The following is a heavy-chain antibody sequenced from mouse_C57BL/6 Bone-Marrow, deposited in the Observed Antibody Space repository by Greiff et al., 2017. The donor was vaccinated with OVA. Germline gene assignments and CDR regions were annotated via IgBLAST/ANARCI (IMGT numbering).Heavy chain of an antibody. Sequence: QVQLKQSGPGLVQPSQSLSITCTVSGFSLTSYGVHWVRQSPGKGLEWLGVIWSGGSTDYNAAFISRLSISKDNSKSQVFFKMNSLQADDTAIYYCARKGDYYGSSYRYFDVWGTGTTVTVSS. CDR3: ARKGDYYGSSYRYFDV. CDR1: GFSLTSYG. CDR2: IWSGGST. V-gene: IGHV2-2*01. J-gene: IGHJ1*03. D-gene: IGHD1-1*01.